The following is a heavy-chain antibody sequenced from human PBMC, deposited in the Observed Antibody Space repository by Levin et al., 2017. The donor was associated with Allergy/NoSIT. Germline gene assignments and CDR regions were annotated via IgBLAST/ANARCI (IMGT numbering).Heavy chain of an antibody. CDR3: ARLRSGTTFKY. J-gene: IGHJ4*02. D-gene: IGHD1-7*01. CDR2: ISSSGSTI. Sequence: GESLKISCAASGFTFSSYEMNWVRQAPGKGLEWISYISSSGSTIHYADSVKGRFTISRDNAKNSLYLQMNSLRVEDTAVYYCARLRSGTTFKYWGQGTLVTVSS. CDR1: GFTFSSYE. V-gene: IGHV3-48*03.